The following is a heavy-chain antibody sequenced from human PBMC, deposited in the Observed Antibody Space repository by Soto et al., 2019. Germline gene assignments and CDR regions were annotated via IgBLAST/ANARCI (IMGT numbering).Heavy chain of an antibody. Sequence: SVKVSCKASGGTFSSYAISWVRQAPGQGLEWMGGIIPIFGTANYAQKFQGRVTITADESTSTAYMELSSLRSEDTAVYYCARVPEQWLTYYYYGMDGWGQGTTVTVSS. J-gene: IGHJ6*02. CDR3: ARVPEQWLTYYYYGMDG. CDR2: IIPIFGTA. V-gene: IGHV1-69*13. CDR1: GGTFSSYA. D-gene: IGHD6-19*01.